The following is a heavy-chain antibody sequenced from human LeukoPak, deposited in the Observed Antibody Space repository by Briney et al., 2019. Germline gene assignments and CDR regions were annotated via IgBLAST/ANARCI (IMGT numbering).Heavy chain of an antibody. CDR2: INHSGST. D-gene: IGHD3-3*01. CDR3: ASRITIFGVVIED. Sequence: SETLSLTCAVYGGSFSGYYWSWIRQPPGKGLEWIGEINHSGSTNYNPSLKSRVTISVDTSKNQFSLKLSSVTAADTAVYYCASRITIFGVVIEDWGRGTLVTVSS. CDR1: GGSFSGYY. V-gene: IGHV4-34*01. J-gene: IGHJ4*01.